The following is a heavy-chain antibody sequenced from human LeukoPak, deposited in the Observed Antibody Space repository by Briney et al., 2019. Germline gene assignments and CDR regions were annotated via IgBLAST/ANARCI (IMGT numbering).Heavy chain of an antibody. Sequence: ASVKVSCKASGYTFTSYGISWVRQAPGQGLEWMGWISAYNGNTNYAQKLQGRVTMTTDTSTSTAYMELRSLRSDDTAVYYCAREILPVHCDGGSCYSFDNWGQGTLVTVSS. CDR3: AREILPVHCDGGSCYSFDN. J-gene: IGHJ4*02. CDR2: ISAYNGNT. CDR1: GYTFTSYG. D-gene: IGHD2-15*01. V-gene: IGHV1-18*01.